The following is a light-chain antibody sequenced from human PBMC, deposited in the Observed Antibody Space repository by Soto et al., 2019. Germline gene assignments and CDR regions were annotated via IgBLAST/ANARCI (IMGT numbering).Light chain of an antibody. Sequence: QSALTQPASVFGSPGQSITISCTGTSSDVGGHNYVSWYQQHPGIAPKLMISEVSNRPSGVSNRFSGSKSGNTASLTISGLQAEDEADYYCSSYTTSSTLVFGGGTKLTVL. CDR2: EVS. J-gene: IGLJ2*01. CDR3: SSYTTSSTLV. CDR1: SSDVGGHNY. V-gene: IGLV2-14*01.